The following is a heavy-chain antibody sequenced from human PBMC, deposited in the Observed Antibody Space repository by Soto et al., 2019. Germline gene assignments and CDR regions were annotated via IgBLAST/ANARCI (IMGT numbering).Heavy chain of an antibody. J-gene: IGHJ4*02. CDR2: ISGSVSST. Sequence: GGSLRLSCAASGFTFRNYAMSWVRQAPGKGLVWVSSISGSVSSTYYADDVKGRFTISRDNSMNTLYMQMNSLRAEDTAVYYCAKGEYTYGYNIDYWGQGTLVTVSS. D-gene: IGHD5-18*01. CDR1: GFTFRNYA. CDR3: AKGEYTYGYNIDY. V-gene: IGHV3-23*01.